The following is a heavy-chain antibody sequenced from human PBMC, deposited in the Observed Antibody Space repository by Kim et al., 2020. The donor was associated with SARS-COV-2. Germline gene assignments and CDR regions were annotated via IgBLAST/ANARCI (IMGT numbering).Heavy chain of an antibody. CDR1: GGSLSSSSYY. D-gene: IGHD6-19*01. CDR2: AYYFGNT. CDR3: ARHKGYSSGWYV. J-gene: IGHJ2*01. V-gene: IGHV4-39*01. Sequence: SETLSLTCTVSGGSLSSSSYYWGWIRQPPGKGLEWIGTAYYFGNTYYNPSLKSRVTISVDTSKNQFSLKLGSVTAADTAVYYCARHKGYSSGWYV.